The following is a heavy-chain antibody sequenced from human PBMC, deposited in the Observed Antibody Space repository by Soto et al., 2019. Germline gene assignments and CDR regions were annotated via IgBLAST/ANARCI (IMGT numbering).Heavy chain of an antibody. V-gene: IGHV3-7*03. J-gene: IGHJ4*02. D-gene: IGHD2-2*01. CDR2: IRQDGHEK. CDR1: GFTFTSYS. CDR3: ARDLPGYCSTTNCYYYFDF. Sequence: PGGSLRLSCAVSGFTFTSYSMSWVRQAPGEGLEWAANIRQDGHEKYYVDSVRGRFTISRDNAQNSLYLQMDSLRAEDTAMYYCARDLPGYCSTTNCYYYFDFWGQGTLVTVSS.